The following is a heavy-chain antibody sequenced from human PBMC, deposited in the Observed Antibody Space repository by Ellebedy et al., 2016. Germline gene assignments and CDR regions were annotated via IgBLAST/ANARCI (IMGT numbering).Heavy chain of an antibody. CDR2: INHSGST. CDR1: GGSFSGYY. CDR3: ARAPMGKAAAGPTLYYFDY. J-gene: IGHJ4*02. D-gene: IGHD6-13*01. Sequence: SETLSLTCAVYGGSFSGYYWSWIRQPPGKGLEWIGEINHSGSTNYNPSLKSRVTISVDTSKNQFSLKLSSVTAADTAVYYCARAPMGKAAAGPTLYYFDYWGQGTLVTVSS. V-gene: IGHV4-34*01.